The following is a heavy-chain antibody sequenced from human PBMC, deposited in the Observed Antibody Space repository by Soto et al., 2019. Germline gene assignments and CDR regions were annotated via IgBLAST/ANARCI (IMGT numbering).Heavy chain of an antibody. CDR1: GGSISSSNW. CDR3: AYAPSVATHWFDP. Sequence: QVQLQESGPGLVKPSGTLSLTCAVSGGSISSSNWWRWVRQPPGKGLEWIGEIYHSGSTNYKPSLTNRVTVSLDKSKNQFSLKLSSVHAADPAAYYCAYAPSVATHWFDPWGQGTLVTVSS. V-gene: IGHV4-4*02. D-gene: IGHD2-15*01. CDR2: IYHSGST. J-gene: IGHJ5*02.